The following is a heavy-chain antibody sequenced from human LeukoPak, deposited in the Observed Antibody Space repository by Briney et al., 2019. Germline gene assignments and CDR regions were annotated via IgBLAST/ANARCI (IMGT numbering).Heavy chain of an antibody. J-gene: IGHJ4*02. CDR1: GFNFGEYA. V-gene: IGHV3-9*01. CDR2: ISWNSGSI. D-gene: IGHD3-22*01. CDR3: AKGGSGYYYPIDY. Sequence: GGSLRLSCAASGFNFGEYAMHWVRQAPGKGLEWVSGISWNSGSIGYADSVKGRFTISRDNAKNSLYLQMNSLRAEDTASYYCAKGGSGYYYPIDYWGQGTLVTVSS.